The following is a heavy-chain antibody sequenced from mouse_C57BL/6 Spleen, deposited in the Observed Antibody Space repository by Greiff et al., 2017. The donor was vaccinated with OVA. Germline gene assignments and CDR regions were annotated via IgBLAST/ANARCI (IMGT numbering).Heavy chain of an antibody. CDR1: GYAFSSSW. CDR2: IYPGDGDT. CDR3: ARSDGDYSNYEGAWFAY. J-gene: IGHJ3*01. D-gene: IGHD2-5*01. V-gene: IGHV1-82*01. Sequence: QVQLKASGPELVKPGASVKISCKASGYAFSSSWMNWVKQRPGKGLEWIGRIYPGDGDTNYNGKFKGKATLTADKSSSTAYMQLSSLTSEDSAVYFCARSDGDYSNYEGAWFAYWGQGTLVTVSA.